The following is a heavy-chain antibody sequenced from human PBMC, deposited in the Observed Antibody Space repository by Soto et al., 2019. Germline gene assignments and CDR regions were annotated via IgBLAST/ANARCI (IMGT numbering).Heavy chain of an antibody. CDR1: GGSISSSSYY. D-gene: IGHD2-2*01. V-gene: IGHV4-39*01. Sequence: QLQLQESGPGLVKPSETLSLTCTVSGGSISSSSYYWGWIRQPPGKGLEWIGSIYYSGSTYYNPSLKSRVTISVDTSKNQFSLKLSSVTAADTAVYYCAREDIVVVPAAMSGSYYYYGMDVWGQGTTVTVSS. J-gene: IGHJ6*02. CDR3: AREDIVVVPAAMSGSYYYYGMDV. CDR2: IYYSGST.